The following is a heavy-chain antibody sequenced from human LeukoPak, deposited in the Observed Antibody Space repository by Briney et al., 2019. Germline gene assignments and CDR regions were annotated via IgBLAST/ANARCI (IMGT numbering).Heavy chain of an antibody. CDR3: ANWGDIVAKTLDY. Sequence: GGSLRLSCAASGFTFSSYAVSWVRQAPGKGLEWVSAISGSGGSTYYADSVKGRFTISRDNSKNTLYLQMNSLRAEDTAVYYCANWGDIVAKTLDYWGQGTLVTVSS. CDR1: GFTFSSYA. V-gene: IGHV3-23*01. D-gene: IGHD5-12*01. J-gene: IGHJ4*02. CDR2: ISGSGGST.